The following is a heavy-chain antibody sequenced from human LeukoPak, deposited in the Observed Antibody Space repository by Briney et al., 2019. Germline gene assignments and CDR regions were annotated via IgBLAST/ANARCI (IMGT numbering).Heavy chain of an antibody. Sequence: PGGSLRLSCAASGFTFSSYSMNWVRQAPGKGLEWVSSISSSSSYIYYADSVKGRFTISRDNAKNSLYLQMNSLRAEDTAVYYCARSKDIDRLRWSSSRYNWCDPWGQGTLVTVSS. V-gene: IGHV3-21*01. D-gene: IGHD6-13*01. J-gene: IGHJ5*02. CDR2: ISSSSSYI. CDR1: GFTFSSYS. CDR3: ARSKDIDRLRWSSSRYNWCDP.